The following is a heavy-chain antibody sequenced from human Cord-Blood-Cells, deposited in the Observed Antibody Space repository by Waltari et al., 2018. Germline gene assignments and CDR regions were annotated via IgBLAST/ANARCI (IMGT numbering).Heavy chain of an antibody. CDR1: GGSFSGYY. D-gene: IGHD6-6*01. Sequence: QVQLQQWGAGLLKPSETLSLTCAAYGGSFSGYYWSWIRQPPGKGLEWIGEINHSGSTNYNPSLKSRVTISVDTSKNQFSLKLSSVTAADTAVYYCASGFEYSSSSGDYWGQGTLVTVSS. CDR2: INHSGST. CDR3: ASGFEYSSSSGDY. J-gene: IGHJ4*02. V-gene: IGHV4-34*01.